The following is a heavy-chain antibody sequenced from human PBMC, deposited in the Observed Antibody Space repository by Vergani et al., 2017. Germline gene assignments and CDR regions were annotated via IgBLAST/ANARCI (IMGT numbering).Heavy chain of an antibody. D-gene: IGHD5/OR15-5a*01. CDR3: ARVSTIFGY. Sequence: QVQLQESGPGLVKPSQTLSLTCTVSGGSISSGNYYWSWIRQAAGKRLEWIGRIYTSGSTNYNPSLKSRVTMSVDTSKNQFSLKLRFVTAADTAVYYCARVSTIFGYWGQGALVTVSS. CDR2: IYTSGST. V-gene: IGHV4-61*02. J-gene: IGHJ4*02. CDR1: GGSISSGNYY.